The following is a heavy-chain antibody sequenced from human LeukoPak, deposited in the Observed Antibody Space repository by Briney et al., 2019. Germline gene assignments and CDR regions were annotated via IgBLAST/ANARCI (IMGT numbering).Heavy chain of an antibody. D-gene: IGHD3-10*01. Sequence: GGSLRLSCAASGFTFSDHYMDWVRQAPGKGLEWVSVIYSGVSTHYADSVKGRFTISRDNSKNTLYLQMNSLRVEDTAVYYCARVEAGVRGASEYWGQGTLVTVSS. V-gene: IGHV3-53*01. J-gene: IGHJ4*02. CDR1: GFTFSDHY. CDR2: IYSGVST. CDR3: ARVEAGVRGASEY.